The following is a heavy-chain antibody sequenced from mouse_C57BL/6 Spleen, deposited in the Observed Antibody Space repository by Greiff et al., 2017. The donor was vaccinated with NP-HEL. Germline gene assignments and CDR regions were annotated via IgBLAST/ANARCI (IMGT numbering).Heavy chain of an antibody. J-gene: IGHJ3*01. D-gene: IGHD2-4*01. Sequence: VQLQQSGAELVRPGASVKLSCTASGFNIKDDYMHWVKQRPEQGLEWIGWIDPENGDTEYASKFQGKATITADTSSNTAYLQLSSLTSEDTAVYYCSAYDYDGVFAYWGQGTLVTVSA. CDR3: SAYDYDGVFAY. CDR2: IDPENGDT. CDR1: GFNIKDDY. V-gene: IGHV14-4*01.